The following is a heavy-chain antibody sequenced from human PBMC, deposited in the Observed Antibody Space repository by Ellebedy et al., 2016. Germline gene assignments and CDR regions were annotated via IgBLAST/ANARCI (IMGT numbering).Heavy chain of an antibody. V-gene: IGHV1-2*02. CDR1: GYILTANW. CDR2: INPISGGT. J-gene: IGHJ5*02. Sequence: ASVKVSCKASGYILTANWMHWVRQAPGQGLEWMGLINPISGGTVYAQNFEGRVTVTRDTSTSTVYMELGSLTSDDTAVYYCARGGPTTVTSSEFDPWGQGTLVTVSS. CDR3: ARGGPTTVTSSEFDP. D-gene: IGHD4-17*01.